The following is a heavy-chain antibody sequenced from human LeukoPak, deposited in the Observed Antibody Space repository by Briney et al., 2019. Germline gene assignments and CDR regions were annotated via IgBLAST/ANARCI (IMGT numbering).Heavy chain of an antibody. J-gene: IGHJ4*02. Sequence: PGGSLRLSCTASGFSFSSYAMNWVRQAPGEGLEWVSGIGRSGADTYYTDSVKGRFTISRDNSKNTLYLQMNNLRGDDTAVFYCTKDARATPDGFDFWGQGTLVTVSS. D-gene: IGHD2-15*01. CDR1: GFSFSSYA. CDR2: IGRSGADT. V-gene: IGHV3-23*01. CDR3: TKDARATPDGFDF.